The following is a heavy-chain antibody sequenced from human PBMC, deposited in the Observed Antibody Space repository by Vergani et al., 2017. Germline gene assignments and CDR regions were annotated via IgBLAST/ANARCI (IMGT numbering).Heavy chain of an antibody. Sequence: EVQLVESGGGLVQPGGSLRLSCAASGFTFSSYSMNWVRQAPGKGLEWVSYISSSSSTIYYADSVKGRFTISRDNAKNSLYLQMNSLRAEDTAVYYCARERGGTVAASYYFDYWGQGTLVTVSS. D-gene: IGHD6-19*01. CDR2: ISSSSSTI. CDR1: GFTFSSYS. J-gene: IGHJ4*02. CDR3: ARERGGTVAASYYFDY. V-gene: IGHV3-48*04.